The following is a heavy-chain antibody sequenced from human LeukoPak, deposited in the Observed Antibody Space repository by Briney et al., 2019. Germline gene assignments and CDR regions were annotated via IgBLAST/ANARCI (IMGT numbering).Heavy chain of an antibody. D-gene: IGHD1-14*01. J-gene: IGHJ4*02. Sequence: GRSLRLSCTASGFTFRDYYMSWIRQVPGKGLECVSYISGTGNTIHYADSVKGRLTISRDNAKSSLYLEMNSLRADDSAVYYCARDPGNRGFVPGEPSKTFDYWGQGTLVTVSS. CDR1: GFTFRDYY. V-gene: IGHV3-11*01. CDR3: ARDPGNRGFVPGEPSKTFDY. CDR2: ISGTGNTI.